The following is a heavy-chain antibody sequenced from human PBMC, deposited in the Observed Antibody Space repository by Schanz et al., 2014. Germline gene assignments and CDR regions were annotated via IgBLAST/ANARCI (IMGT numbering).Heavy chain of an antibody. J-gene: IGHJ4*02. V-gene: IGHV3-7*01. Sequence: EVQLLESGGGLVQPGGSLRLSCEASGFSFGNYGMSWVRQAPGKGPEWVANIKHDGSVKDYVDSVEGRFTISRDNAKNSVFLQMNSLRAEDTAVYYCVRDSFFAFDYWGQGTLVTVSS. D-gene: IGHD3-3*01. CDR1: GFSFGNYG. CDR2: IKHDGSVK. CDR3: VRDSFFAFDY.